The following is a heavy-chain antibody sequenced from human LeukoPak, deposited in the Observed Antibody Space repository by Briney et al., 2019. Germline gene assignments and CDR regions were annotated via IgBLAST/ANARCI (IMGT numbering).Heavy chain of an antibody. D-gene: IGHD3-22*01. CDR3: VREADHYYYDSSGYNAFDY. V-gene: IGHV3-21*01. Sequence: GGSLRLSCAASGFTFSSYSMNWVRQAPGKGLEWVSSISSSSSYIYHADSVKGRFTISRDNAKNSLYLQMNSLRAEDTAVYYCVREADHYYYDSSGYNAFDYWDQGTLVTVSS. CDR1: GFTFSSYS. CDR2: ISSSSSYI. J-gene: IGHJ4*02.